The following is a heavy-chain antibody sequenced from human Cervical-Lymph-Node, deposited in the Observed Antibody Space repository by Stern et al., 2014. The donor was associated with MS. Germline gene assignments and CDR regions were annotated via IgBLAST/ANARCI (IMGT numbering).Heavy chain of an antibody. V-gene: IGHV4-39*01. CDR2: VYYGGPT. CDR1: GDSISSYTHY. J-gene: IGHJ4*02. D-gene: IGHD2-8*02. Sequence: QVQLVESGPGLVKPSETLSLTCAVSGDSISSYTHYWAWIRQPPGKGLEWLAIVYYGGPTSYTPPLKRPAPLPLDTPKNNFSVGHNSVTAADTAVYYCAKHACTGAACPFDLWGQGTLVTVSS. CDR3: AKHACTGAACPFDL.